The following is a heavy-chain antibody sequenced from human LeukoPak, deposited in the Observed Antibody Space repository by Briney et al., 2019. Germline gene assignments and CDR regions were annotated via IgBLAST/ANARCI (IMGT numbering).Heavy chain of an antibody. CDR3: ARFRRTSIVGGDYYNYGMDV. Sequence: ASVKVSCKASGYTFTSYYMHWVRQAPGQGLEWMGIINPSGGSTSYAQKFQGRVTMTRDTSTSTVYMELSSLRSEDKALYYCARFRRTSIVGGDYYNYGMDVWGQGTTVTVSS. CDR2: INPSGGST. CDR1: GYTFTSYY. J-gene: IGHJ6*02. V-gene: IGHV1-46*01. D-gene: IGHD1-26*01.